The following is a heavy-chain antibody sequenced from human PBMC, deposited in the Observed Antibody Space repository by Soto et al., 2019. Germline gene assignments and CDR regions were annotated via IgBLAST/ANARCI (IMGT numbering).Heavy chain of an antibody. D-gene: IGHD3-3*01. CDR3: AREIVIHTIFGVVTRNCNWLDP. CDR1: RGTFRSYA. CDR2: TIPIFGTA. Sequence: SSVKVSCKASRGTFRSYAISWVRQAPGRGLEWMGGTIPIFGTANYAQKFQGRVTITADKSTSTAYMELSSLRSEDTAVYYCAREIVIHTIFGVVTRNCNWLDPLGQGTLVTVSS. V-gene: IGHV1-69*06. J-gene: IGHJ5*02.